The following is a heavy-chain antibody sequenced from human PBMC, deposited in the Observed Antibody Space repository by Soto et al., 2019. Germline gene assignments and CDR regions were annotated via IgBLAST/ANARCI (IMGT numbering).Heavy chain of an antibody. D-gene: IGHD6-25*01. CDR1: GFTFSSYW. CDR2: INSDGSST. J-gene: IGHJ4*02. V-gene: IGHV3-74*01. CDR3: ARDDEQRWLNDY. Sequence: GGSLRLSCAASGFTFSSYWMHWVRQAPGKGLVWVSRINSDGSSTSYADSVKGRFTISRDNAKNTLYLQMNSLRAEDTAVYYSARDDEQRWLNDYSGRRSPVIVSA.